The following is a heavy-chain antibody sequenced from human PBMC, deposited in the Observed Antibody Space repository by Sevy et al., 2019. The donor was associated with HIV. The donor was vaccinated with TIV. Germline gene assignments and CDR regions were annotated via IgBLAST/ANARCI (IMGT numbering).Heavy chain of an antibody. Sequence: GESLKISCQGSGYSFTSHWIGWVRHMPGKGLEWMGIIFPGDSDTRYSPSFQGQVTFSADKSINTAYLQWSSLKASDTAMYYCATSRSGYFDSSGYYIYWGQGTLVTVSS. J-gene: IGHJ4*02. CDR2: IFPGDSDT. CDR1: GYSFTSHW. V-gene: IGHV5-51*01. CDR3: ATSRSGYFDSSGYYIY. D-gene: IGHD3-22*01.